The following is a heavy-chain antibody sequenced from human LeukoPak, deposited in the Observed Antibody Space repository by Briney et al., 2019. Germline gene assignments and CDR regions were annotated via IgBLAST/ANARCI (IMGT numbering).Heavy chain of an antibody. CDR1: GFTFSIYA. V-gene: IGHV3-48*04. CDR2: ISSSSSTI. J-gene: IGHJ4*02. CDR3: AREGITMVRGVIFDY. Sequence: GGSLRLSCTASGFTFSIYAMSWVRQAPGKGLEWVSYISSSSSTIYYADSVKGRFTISRDNAKNSLYLQMNSLRAEDTAVYYCAREGITMVRGVIFDYWGQGTLVTVSS. D-gene: IGHD3-10*01.